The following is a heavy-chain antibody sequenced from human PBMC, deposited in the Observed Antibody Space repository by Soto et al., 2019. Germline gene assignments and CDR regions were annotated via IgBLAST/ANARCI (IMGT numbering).Heavy chain of an antibody. Sequence: QVQLVQSGAEVKKPGASVKVSCKASGYTFTSYAMHWERQAPGQRLEWMGWINAGNGNTKYSQKFQGRVTITRDTSANTAYMELSSLRSEDTAVYYCARTSEKRWYQLLFSPRRDWFDPWGQGTLVTVSS. V-gene: IGHV1-3*01. D-gene: IGHD2-2*01. CDR1: GYTFTSYA. CDR2: INAGNGNT. CDR3: ARTSEKRWYQLLFSPRRDWFDP. J-gene: IGHJ5*02.